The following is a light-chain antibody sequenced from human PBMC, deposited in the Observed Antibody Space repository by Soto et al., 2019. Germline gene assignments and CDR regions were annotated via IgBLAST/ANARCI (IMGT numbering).Light chain of an antibody. J-gene: IGKJ4*01. CDR1: QSVSGY. V-gene: IGKV1-39*02. Sequence: IQMTQSPASLSASVVGRVTITSRASQSVSGYLNWYQQKAGQAPELLVYAASSLQSGVPSRFSGSGSGTDFTLTVSSLQPEDFAVYYCQPDYTLVTFGGGTKV. CDR3: QPDYTLVT. CDR2: AAS.